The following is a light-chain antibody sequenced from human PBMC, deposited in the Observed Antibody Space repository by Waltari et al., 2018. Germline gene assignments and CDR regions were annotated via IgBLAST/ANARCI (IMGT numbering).Light chain of an antibody. CDR3: GAWDDSLNGWV. V-gene: IGLV1-44*01. CDR1: SSNIGSNT. J-gene: IGLJ3*02. CDR2: RNN. Sequence: QSVLTQPPSASGTPGQSVTISCTGSSSNIGSNTVNWYQQLPGTAPKLLIYRNNQRPAGGADRCSGAKSGASAAVAISGLQSGDEADDYCGAWDDSLNGWVFGGGTKLTVL.